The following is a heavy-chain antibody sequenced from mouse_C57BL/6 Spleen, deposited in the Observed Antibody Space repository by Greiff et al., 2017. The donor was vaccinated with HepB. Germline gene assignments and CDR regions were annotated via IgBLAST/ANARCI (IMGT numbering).Heavy chain of an antibody. Sequence: EVKLMESGPGLVKPSQSLSLTCSVPGYSITSGYYWNWIRQFPGNKLEWMGYISYDGSNNYNPSLKNRISITRDTSKNQFFLKLNSVTTEDTATYYCARDLRRGAWFAYWGQGTLVTVSA. V-gene: IGHV3-6*01. CDR2: ISYDGSN. CDR1: GYSITSGYY. CDR3: ARDLRRGAWFAY. J-gene: IGHJ3*01. D-gene: IGHD2-12*01.